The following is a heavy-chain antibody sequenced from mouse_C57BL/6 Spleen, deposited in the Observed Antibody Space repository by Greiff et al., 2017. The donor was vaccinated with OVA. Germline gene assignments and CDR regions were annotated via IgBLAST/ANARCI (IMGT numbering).Heavy chain of an antibody. CDR1: GYSFTDYN. D-gene: IGHD1-1*01. Sequence: EVQLQQSGPELVKPGASVKISCKASGYSFTDYNMNWVKQSNGKSLEWIGVINPNYGTTSYNQKFKGKATLTVDQSSSTAYMQLNSLTSEDSAVYYCASRSLYGSSYVSLYGYFDVWGTGTTVTVSS. V-gene: IGHV1-39*01. CDR3: ASRSLYGSSYVSLYGYFDV. J-gene: IGHJ1*03. CDR2: INPNYGTT.